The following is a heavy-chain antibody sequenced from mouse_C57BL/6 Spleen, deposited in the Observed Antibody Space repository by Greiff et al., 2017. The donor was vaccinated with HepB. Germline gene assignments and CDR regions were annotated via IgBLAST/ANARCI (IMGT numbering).Heavy chain of an antibody. D-gene: IGHD2-4*01. J-gene: IGHJ2*01. CDR3: VRQNYDGYYFDY. CDR2: IRSKSNNYAT. V-gene: IGHV10-1*01. CDR1: GFSFNTYA. Sequence: DVKLVESGGGLVQPKGSLKLSCAASGFSFNTYAMNWVRQAPGKGLEWVARIRSKSNNYATYYADSVKDRFTISRDDSESMLYLQMNNLKTEDTATYYCVRQNYDGYYFDYWGQGTTLTVSS.